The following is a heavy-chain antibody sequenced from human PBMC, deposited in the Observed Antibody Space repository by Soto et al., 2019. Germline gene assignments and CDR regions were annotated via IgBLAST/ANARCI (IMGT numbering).Heavy chain of an antibody. V-gene: IGHV3-23*01. J-gene: IGHJ6*02. CDR3: AKDWTDYYDSNYGMDV. CDR2: ISGSGGSS. D-gene: IGHD3-22*01. CDR1: GFTFSSYA. Sequence: EVQLLESGGGLVQPGGSLRLSCAASGFTFSSYAMSWVRQAPGKGLEWVPAISGSGGSSYYADSVKGRFTISRDNSKNTLYLQMNSLRAEDTAVYYCAKDWTDYYDSNYGMDVWGQGTTVTVSS.